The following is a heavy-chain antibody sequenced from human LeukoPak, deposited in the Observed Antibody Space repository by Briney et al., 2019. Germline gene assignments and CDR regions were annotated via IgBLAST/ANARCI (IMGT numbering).Heavy chain of an antibody. CDR3: VRGILSDDTLTGP. CDR1: GYTFSRYG. V-gene: IGHV1-18*01. J-gene: IGHJ5*02. CDR2: ISTYNGDT. D-gene: IGHD3-9*01. Sequence: ASVKVSCKTSGYTFSRYGINWVRQAPGQGLEWMGWISTYNGDTHYGQKVQGRVTMTTDTSTNTAYMELRSLTSDDTAVYYCVRGILSDDTLTGPWGQGTLVTVSS.